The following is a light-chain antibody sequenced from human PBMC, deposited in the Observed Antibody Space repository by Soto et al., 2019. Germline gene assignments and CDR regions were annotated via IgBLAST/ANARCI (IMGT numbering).Light chain of an antibody. Sequence: EIVLTQSPATLSLSPGERVTLSCRASQSVGSYLAWYQQKLGQAPRLLIYDASNRATDIPARFSGSGSGTDFTLTISSLEPEDFAVYYCQQYNNWPLYTFGQGTKLEIK. CDR2: DAS. CDR1: QSVGSY. J-gene: IGKJ2*01. V-gene: IGKV3-11*01. CDR3: QQYNNWPLYT.